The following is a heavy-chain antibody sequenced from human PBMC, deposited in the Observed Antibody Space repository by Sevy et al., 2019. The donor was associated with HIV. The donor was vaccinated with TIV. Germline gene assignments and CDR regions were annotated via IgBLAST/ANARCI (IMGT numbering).Heavy chain of an antibody. D-gene: IGHD3-3*02. J-gene: IGHJ4*02. CDR1: GFTFSSYA. CDR2: ISGSRGST. Sequence: GGSLRLSCAASGFTFSSYAMSRVRQAPRKGLEWVSAISGSRGSTYYADSVKGRFTISRDNSKNTLYLQMNSLRAEDTAVYYCAKTLIFGVVDEGYFDYWGQGTLVTVSS. CDR3: AKTLIFGVVDEGYFDY. V-gene: IGHV3-23*01.